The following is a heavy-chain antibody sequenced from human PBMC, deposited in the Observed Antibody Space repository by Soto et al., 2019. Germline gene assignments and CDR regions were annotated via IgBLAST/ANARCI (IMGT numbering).Heavy chain of an antibody. CDR1: GGLFRRYA. V-gene: IGHV1-69*13. Sequence: ASVKVSCKDYGGLFRRYAIRWVRQSPGQGLEWMGGIIPVFATPYCAQKFQGRVTITADESTNTAYMELSSLRSEDTAMCYCARGDSPYVWFNEFWGQGSMVTVSS. CDR2: IIPVFATP. D-gene: IGHD3-16*01. CDR3: ARGDSPYVWFNEF. J-gene: IGHJ4*02.